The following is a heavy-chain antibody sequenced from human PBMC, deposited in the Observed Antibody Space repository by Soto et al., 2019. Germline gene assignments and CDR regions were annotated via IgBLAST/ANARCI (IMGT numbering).Heavy chain of an antibody. Sequence: SETLSLTCAVSGGSISSSNWWSWVRQPPGKGLEWIGEIYHSGSTYYNPSLKSRVTISVDTSKNQFSLKLSSVTAADTAVYYCVRVMAGNNWFDPWGQGTLVTVSS. D-gene: IGHD6-19*01. CDR1: GGSISSSNW. J-gene: IGHJ5*02. V-gene: IGHV4-4*02. CDR3: VRVMAGNNWFDP. CDR2: IYHSGST.